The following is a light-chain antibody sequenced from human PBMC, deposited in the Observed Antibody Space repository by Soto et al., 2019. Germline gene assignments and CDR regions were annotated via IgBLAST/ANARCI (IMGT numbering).Light chain of an antibody. CDR2: AAS. Sequence: DIQMTQSPSSLSASVGDRVTITCRASQSIVTYLNWYLQKPGKVPKLLIYAASNLQSGVPSRFSGSGSGTDFTLTISSLQPEDFATYFCQQSYSTPPWTFGQGTKVEIK. J-gene: IGKJ1*01. CDR3: QQSYSTPPWT. CDR1: QSIVTY. V-gene: IGKV1-39*01.